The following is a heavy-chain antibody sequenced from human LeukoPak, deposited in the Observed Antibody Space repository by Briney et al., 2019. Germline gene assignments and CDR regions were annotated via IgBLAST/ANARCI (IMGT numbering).Heavy chain of an antibody. Sequence: SETLSLTRAVYGESFSGHYWGWIRQFPGKGLQWIGEVNHDGNTNYNPSLKTRVTISADTSKNQFSLKVASVTAADAAIYYCARRPQSSGNYDGPPGLDYWGQGTLVTVSS. CDR1: GESFSGHY. V-gene: IGHV4-34*01. CDR3: ARRPQSSGNYDGPPGLDY. J-gene: IGHJ4*02. D-gene: IGHD1-26*01. CDR2: VNHDGNT.